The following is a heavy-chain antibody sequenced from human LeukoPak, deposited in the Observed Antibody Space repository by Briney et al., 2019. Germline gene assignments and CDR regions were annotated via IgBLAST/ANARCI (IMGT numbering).Heavy chain of an antibody. V-gene: IGHV4-38-2*02. CDR1: DYSISSGYY. CDR3: ARGWEKFDY. J-gene: IGHJ4*02. Sequence: SETLSLTCTVSDYSISSGYYWGWIRQPPGKGLEWIGSIYHSGSTYYSPSIKSRVTISLDTSKNQFSLKVNSLTAADTAVYYCARGWEKFDYWGQGTLVTVSS. CDR2: IYHSGST. D-gene: IGHD1-26*01.